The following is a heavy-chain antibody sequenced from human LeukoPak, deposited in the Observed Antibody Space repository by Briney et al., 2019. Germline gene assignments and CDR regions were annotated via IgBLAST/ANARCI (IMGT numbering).Heavy chain of an antibody. J-gene: IGHJ2*01. CDR2: IYTSGST. CDR3: ARHAQDYYDSSGYYKSWYFDL. V-gene: IGHV4-61*02. D-gene: IGHD3-22*01. Sequence: TSETLSLTCTVSGGSISSGSYYWSWIRQPAGKGLEWIGRIYTSGSTNYNPSLKSRVTISVDTSKNQFSLKLSSVTAADTAVYYCARHAQDYYDSSGYYKSWYFDLWGRGTLVTVSS. CDR1: GGSISSGSYY.